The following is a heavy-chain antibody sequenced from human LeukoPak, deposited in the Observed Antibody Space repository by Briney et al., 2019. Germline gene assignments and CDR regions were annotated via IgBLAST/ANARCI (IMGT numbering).Heavy chain of an antibody. J-gene: IGHJ4*02. Sequence: GASVKVSCKASGYTFTGYYMHWVRQAPGQELEWMGWINPNSGGTNYAQKFQGRVTMTRDTSISTAYMELSRLRSDDTAVYYCASRSTDFYDILTGLPTGYWGQGTLVTVSS. CDR1: GYTFTGYY. CDR3: ASRSTDFYDILTGLPTGY. V-gene: IGHV1-2*02. CDR2: INPNSGGT. D-gene: IGHD3-9*01.